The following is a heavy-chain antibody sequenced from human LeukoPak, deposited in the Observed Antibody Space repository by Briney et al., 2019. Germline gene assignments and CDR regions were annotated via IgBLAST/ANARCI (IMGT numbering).Heavy chain of an antibody. J-gene: IGHJ6*03. CDR2: ISSSGSTI. CDR1: GFTFSDYY. V-gene: IGHV3-11*01. CDR3: ARDSLPSGWQWLGYYYYYMDV. D-gene: IGHD6-19*01. Sequence: AGGSLRLSCAASGFTFSDYYMSWIRQAPGKGLEWVSYISSSGSTIYYADSVKGRFTISRDNAKNSLYLQMNSLRAEDTAVYYCARDSLPSGWQWLGYYYYYMDVWGKGTTVTISS.